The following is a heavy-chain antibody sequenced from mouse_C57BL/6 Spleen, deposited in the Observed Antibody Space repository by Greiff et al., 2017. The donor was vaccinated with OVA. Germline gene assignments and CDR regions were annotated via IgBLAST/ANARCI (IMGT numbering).Heavy chain of an antibody. D-gene: IGHD2-12*01. CDR3: AREAYRAYYFDY. CDR2: ISYDGSN. Sequence: EVKLQESGPGLVKPSQSLSLTCSVTGYSITSGYYWNWIRQFPGNKLEWMGYISYDGSNNYNPSLKNRISITRDTSKNQFFLKLNSVTTEDTATYYCAREAYRAYYFDYWGQGTTLTVSS. CDR1: GYSITSGYY. V-gene: IGHV3-6*01. J-gene: IGHJ2*01.